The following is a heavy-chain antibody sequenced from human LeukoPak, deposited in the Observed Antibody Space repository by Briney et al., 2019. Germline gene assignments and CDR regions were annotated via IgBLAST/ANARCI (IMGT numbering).Heavy chain of an antibody. Sequence: GGSLRLSCAASGFTVSSNYMSWVRQAPGKGLEWVSVIYSGGSTYYADSVKGRFTISRDNSKNTLYLQMNSLRAEDTAVYYCARRSDYGDYGYYFDYWGQGTLVTVSS. D-gene: IGHD4-17*01. J-gene: IGHJ4*02. CDR1: GFTVSSNY. CDR3: ARRSDYGDYGYYFDY. CDR2: IYSGGST. V-gene: IGHV3-53*01.